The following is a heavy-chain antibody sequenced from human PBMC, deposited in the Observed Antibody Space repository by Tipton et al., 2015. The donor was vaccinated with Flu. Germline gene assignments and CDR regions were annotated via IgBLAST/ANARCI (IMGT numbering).Heavy chain of an antibody. V-gene: IGHV3-21*01. J-gene: IGHJ4*01. CDR1: GFTFSSYS. CDR3: ASAYYDYIWGCWGLYYFDY. CDR2: ISSSRSYI. Sequence: SLRLSCAASGFTFSSYSMNWVRQAPGKGLEWVSSISSSRSYIYYADSVKGRFTISRDNAKNSLYLQMNSLRAEETAVYYCASAYYDYIWGCWGLYYFDYWGHGTPVTVSS. D-gene: IGHD3-16*01.